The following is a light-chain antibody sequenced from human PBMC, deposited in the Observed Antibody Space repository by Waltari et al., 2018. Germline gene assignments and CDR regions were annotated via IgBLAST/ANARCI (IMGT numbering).Light chain of an antibody. V-gene: IGLV4-69*01. CDR1: SGHSSNV. CDR3: QTGGHGTWV. CDR2: VNSDGSH. J-gene: IGLJ3*02. Sequence: QLVLTQSPSAPASLGAPVKLTCTLTSGHSSNVIAWLHQQHEKGPRYLMKVNSDGSHNKGDEIPDRFSGSSSGAERYLTISSLQSEDEADYFCQTGGHGTWVFGGGTKLTVL.